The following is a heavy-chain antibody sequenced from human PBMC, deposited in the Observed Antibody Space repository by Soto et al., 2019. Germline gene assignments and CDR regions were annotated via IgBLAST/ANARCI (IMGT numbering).Heavy chain of an antibody. CDR1: GYSISSNYY. J-gene: IGHJ5*02. CDR3: ARAIEMAAGGYWIYNWFDP. D-gene: IGHD6-13*01. CDR2: IYHGGST. V-gene: IGHV4-38-2*01. Sequence: ALETLSLTCAVSGYSISSNYYWGWIRQPPGKGLEWISSIYHGGSTYYNPSFKSRVTISVDTSKNQFSLKLSSVTAADTAVYYCARAIEMAAGGYWIYNWFDPWGQGTLVTVSS.